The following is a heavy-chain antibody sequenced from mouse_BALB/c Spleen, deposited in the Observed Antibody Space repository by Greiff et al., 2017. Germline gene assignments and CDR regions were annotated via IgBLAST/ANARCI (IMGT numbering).Heavy chain of an antibody. CDR2: ISNGGGST. D-gene: IGHD2-3*01. V-gene: IGHV5-12-2*01. J-gene: IGHJ4*01. Sequence: EVQVVESGGGLVQPGGSLKLSCAASGFTFSSYTMSWVRQTPEKRLEWVAYISNGGGSTYYPDTVKGRFTISRDNAKNTLYLQMSSLKSEDTAMYYCARHDGYAMDYWGQGTSVTVSS. CDR3: ARHDGYAMDY. CDR1: GFTFSSYT.